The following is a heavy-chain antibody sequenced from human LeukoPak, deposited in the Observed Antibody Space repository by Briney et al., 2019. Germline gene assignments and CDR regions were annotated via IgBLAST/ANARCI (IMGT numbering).Heavy chain of an antibody. CDR2: ISYDGNNK. CDR3: ARDAYYYGLGSYGSFDY. J-gene: IGHJ4*02. Sequence: GGSLRLSCAASGFTFSSYAMHWVRQAPGKGLECVALISYDGNNKYYADSVKGRFTISRDNSKNTLHLQMNSLRAEDTAIYYCARDAYYYGLGSYGSFDYWGQGTLVTVSS. CDR1: GFTFSSYA. V-gene: IGHV3-30-3*01. D-gene: IGHD3-10*01.